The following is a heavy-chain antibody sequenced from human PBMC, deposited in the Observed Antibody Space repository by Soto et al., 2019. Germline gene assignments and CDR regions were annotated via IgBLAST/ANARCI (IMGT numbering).Heavy chain of an antibody. D-gene: IGHD5-18*01. CDR1: GFTFSSYG. CDR3: ARAAVDTAMVLYYYGMDV. CDR2: IWYDGSNK. J-gene: IGHJ6*02. V-gene: IGHV3-33*01. Sequence: QVQLVESGGGVVQPGKSLRLSCAASGFTFSSYGMHWVRQAPGKGLEWVAVIWYDGSNKYYADSVKGRFTISRDNSKNTQYLQMNSLRAEDTAVYYCARAAVDTAMVLYYYGMDVWGQGTTVTVSS.